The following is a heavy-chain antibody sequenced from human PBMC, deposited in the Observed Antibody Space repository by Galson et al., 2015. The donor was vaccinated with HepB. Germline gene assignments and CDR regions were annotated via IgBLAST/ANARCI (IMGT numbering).Heavy chain of an antibody. J-gene: IGHJ6*02. CDR3: ASRANGDYVYYGMDV. CDR2: INPSGGST. V-gene: IGHV1-46*01. CDR1: GYKFTSYY. Sequence: SVKVSCKASGYKFTSYYMHWVRQAPGQGLEWMGIINPSGGSTDYAQKFQGRLTMTRDTSTSTVFMELSSLRSEDTAVYYCASRANGDYVYYGMDVWGQGTTVTVSS. D-gene: IGHD4-17*01.